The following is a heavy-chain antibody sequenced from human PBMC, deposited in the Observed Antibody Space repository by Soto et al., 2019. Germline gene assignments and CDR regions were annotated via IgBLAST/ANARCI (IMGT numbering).Heavy chain of an antibody. CDR2: VHWNDDD. J-gene: IGHJ4*02. CDR3: AHRVVNRGLGF. CDR1: GFSLTTSGVG. Sequence: QITLKESGPTLEKPTQTLTLTCTFSGFSLTTSGVGVGWIRQPPGKALEWLAVVHWNDDDHYSPSLKSRLTVIKDSSKNQVVLIMTNMDPVDTATYYCAHRVVNRGLGFWGQGTLVTVSS. D-gene: IGHD2-21*01. V-gene: IGHV2-5*01.